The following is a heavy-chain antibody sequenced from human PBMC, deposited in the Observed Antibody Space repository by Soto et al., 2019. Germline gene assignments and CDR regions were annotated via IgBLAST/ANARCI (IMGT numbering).Heavy chain of an antibody. V-gene: IGHV3-33*01. CDR1: GFTFSSYG. CDR3: ARGFSGWYAYYYYGMDV. J-gene: IGHJ6*02. D-gene: IGHD6-19*01. Sequence: GGSLRLSCAASGFTFSSYGMHWVRQAPGKGLEWVAVIWYDGSNKYYADSVKGRFTISRDNSKNTLYLQMNSLRAEDTAVYYCARGFSGWYAYYYYGMDVWGQGTTVTVSS. CDR2: IWYDGSNK.